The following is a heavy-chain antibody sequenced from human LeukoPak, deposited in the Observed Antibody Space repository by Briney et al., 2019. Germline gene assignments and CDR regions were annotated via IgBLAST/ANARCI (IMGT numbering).Heavy chain of an antibody. Sequence: SETLSLTCAVSGYSISSGYYWGWIRQPPGKGLEWIGSIYHSGSTYYNPSLKSRVTISVDTSKNQFSLKLSSVTAADTAVYYCASRPRLYSSGWYSVYMDVWGKGTTVTVSS. CDR1: GYSISSGYY. V-gene: IGHV4-38-2*01. CDR2: IYHSGST. J-gene: IGHJ6*03. CDR3: ASRPRLYSSGWYSVYMDV. D-gene: IGHD6-19*01.